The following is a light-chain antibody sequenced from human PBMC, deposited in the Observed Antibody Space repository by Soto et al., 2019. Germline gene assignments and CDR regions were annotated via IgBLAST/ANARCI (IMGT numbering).Light chain of an antibody. J-gene: IGKJ3*01. CDR3: HQRDNGGT. CDR1: QSVSRY. CDR2: DAS. Sequence: EVVLTQSPATLSLSPGERATLSCRASQSVSRYLAWYQQKPGQAPRLLIYDASNRATGIPARFSGSGSGTDFTLTISSLELEDFAVYYCHQRDNGGTFGPGTKVDIK. V-gene: IGKV3-11*01.